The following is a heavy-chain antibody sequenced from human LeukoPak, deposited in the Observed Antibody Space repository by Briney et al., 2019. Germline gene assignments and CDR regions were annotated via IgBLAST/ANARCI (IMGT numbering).Heavy chain of an antibody. CDR3: ARYYYVSGSYYFDY. D-gene: IGHD3-10*01. J-gene: IGHJ4*02. CDR2: IYYSGST. CDR1: GGSTTNYY. V-gene: IGHV4-59*01. Sequence: PSETLSLTCTASGGSTTNYYWSWIRQPPGKGLEWIGYIYYSGSTNYNPSLKSRLTISVDTSKNQFSLKLSSVTAADTAVYYCARYYYVSGSYYFDYWRQGTLVTASS.